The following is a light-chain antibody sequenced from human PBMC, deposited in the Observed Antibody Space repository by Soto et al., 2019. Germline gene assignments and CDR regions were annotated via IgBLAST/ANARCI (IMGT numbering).Light chain of an antibody. CDR3: QQRTDWPGLS. J-gene: IGKJ5*01. CDR1: QSVKTY. V-gene: IGKV3-11*01. CDR2: DAS. Sequence: EIVLTQSPATLSLSPGERATLSCRASQSVKTYLAWYQQKPGQAPRFLIYDASYRAFGIPARFSGSGSGTNFNLTISSLEPDYFAVYYCQQRTDWPGLSFGQGTRLEIK.